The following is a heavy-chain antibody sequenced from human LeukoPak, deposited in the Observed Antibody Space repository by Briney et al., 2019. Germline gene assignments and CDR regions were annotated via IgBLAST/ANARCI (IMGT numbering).Heavy chain of an antibody. CDR1: GGSINSYY. CDR3: ARYSSSSTFFDY. D-gene: IGHD6-6*01. V-gene: IGHV4-59*01. Sequence: PSETLSLTCTVSGGSINSYYWSWIRQPPGKGLEWIGYIYYSGSTNYNPSLKSRVTISVDTSKNQFSLKLSSVTAADTAVYYCARYSSSSTFFDYWGQGTLVTVSS. J-gene: IGHJ4*02. CDR2: IYYSGST.